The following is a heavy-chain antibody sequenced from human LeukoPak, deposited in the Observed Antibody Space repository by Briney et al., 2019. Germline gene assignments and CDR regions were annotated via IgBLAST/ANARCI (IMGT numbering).Heavy chain of an antibody. CDR3: ARGSRDYYDSSGYLN. V-gene: IGHV4-59*01. D-gene: IGHD3-22*01. CDR1: GGSISSYY. CDR2: IYYSGST. J-gene: IGHJ4*02. Sequence: SETLSLTCTVSGGSISSYYWSWIRQPPGKGLEWIGYIYYSGSTNYNPSLKSRVTISVDTSKNQFSLKLSSVTAADTAVYYCARGSRDYYDSSGYLNWGQGTLVTVSS.